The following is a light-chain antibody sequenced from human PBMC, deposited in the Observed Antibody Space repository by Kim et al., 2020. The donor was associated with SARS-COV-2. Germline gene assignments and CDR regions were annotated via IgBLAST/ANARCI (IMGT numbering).Light chain of an antibody. V-gene: IGLV6-57*03. CDR1: SGSIDDNY. J-gene: IGLJ2*01. CDR2: EDD. CDR3: QSYNRDNVL. Sequence: GKTLTISCTRSSGSIDDNYVQWYQQRPGGVPTTVIYEDDHRPSGVSDRFSGSIDNSSNSASLTISGLRTEDEADYYCQSYNRDNVLFGGGTQLTVL.